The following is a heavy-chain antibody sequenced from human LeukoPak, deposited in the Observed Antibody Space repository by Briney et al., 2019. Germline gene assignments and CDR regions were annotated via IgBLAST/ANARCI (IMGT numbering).Heavy chain of an antibody. CDR2: MNPNSGNT. CDR3: ERATAVAGFDY. V-gene: IGHV1-8*01. Sequence: ASVKVSCKASGYIFTSYDINWVRQATGQGLEWMGWMNPNSGNTGYAQKFQGRVTMTRNTSISTAYMELSSLRSEDTAVCYCERATAVAGFDYWGQGTLVTVSS. D-gene: IGHD6-19*01. CDR1: GYIFTSYD. J-gene: IGHJ4*02.